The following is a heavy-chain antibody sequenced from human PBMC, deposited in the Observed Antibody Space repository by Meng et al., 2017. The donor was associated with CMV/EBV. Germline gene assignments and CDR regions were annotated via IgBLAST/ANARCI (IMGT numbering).Heavy chain of an antibody. V-gene: IGHV3-33*06. CDR3: AKQITITNYYYYYAMDV. CDR1: GFTFSSSG. D-gene: IGHD5-24*01. Sequence: GESLKISCAASGFTFSSSGLHWVRQASGKGLEWVAVIWSDGTSKHYTDSVKGRFTISRDNSKNTMYLQMNSLRAEDTAVYYCAKQITITNYYYYYAMDVWGQGTTVTVSS. CDR2: IWSDGTSK. J-gene: IGHJ6*02.